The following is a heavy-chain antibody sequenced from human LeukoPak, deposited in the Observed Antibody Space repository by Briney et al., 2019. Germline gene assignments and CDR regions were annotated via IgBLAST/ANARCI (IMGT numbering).Heavy chain of an antibody. CDR2: VDPEDGET. CDR3: ALEQRFGAARGEGWFDP. CDR1: GYTFTDYY. V-gene: IGHV1-69-2*01. Sequence: GASVKISCKASGYTFTDYYMHWVQQAPGKGLEWMGRVDPEDGETIYAEKFQGRVTITADTSTDTAYMELSSLRSEDTAVYYCALEQRFGAARGEGWFDPWGQGTLVTVSS. J-gene: IGHJ5*02. D-gene: IGHD2-15*01.